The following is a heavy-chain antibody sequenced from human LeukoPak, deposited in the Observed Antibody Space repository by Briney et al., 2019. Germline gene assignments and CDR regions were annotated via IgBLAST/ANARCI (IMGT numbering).Heavy chain of an antibody. V-gene: IGHV4-34*01. J-gene: IGHJ4*02. CDR3: ARPSKRQVVAATRGYFDY. D-gene: IGHD2-15*01. Sequence: SETLSLTCAVYGGSFSGCYWSWIRQPPGKGLEWIGEINHSGSTNYNPSLKSRVTISVDTSKNQFSLKLSSVTAADTAVYYCARPSKRQVVAATRGYFDYWGQGTLVTVSS. CDR1: GGSFSGCY. CDR2: INHSGST.